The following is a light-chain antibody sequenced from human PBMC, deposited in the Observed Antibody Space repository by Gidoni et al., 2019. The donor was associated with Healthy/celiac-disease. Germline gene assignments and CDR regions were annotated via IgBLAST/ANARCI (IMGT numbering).Light chain of an antibody. J-gene: IGKJ1*01. CDR3: QQYYSLWT. V-gene: IGKV4-1*01. Sequence: DIVMTQSPDSLAVSLGERATIHCKSSQSVLYSSNNKNYLAWYQQKQGQPPKLLIYWASTRESGVPDRFSGSGSGTDFTLTISSLKAEDVAVYYCQQYYSLWTFGQGTKVEIK. CDR2: WAS. CDR1: QSVLYSSNNKNY.